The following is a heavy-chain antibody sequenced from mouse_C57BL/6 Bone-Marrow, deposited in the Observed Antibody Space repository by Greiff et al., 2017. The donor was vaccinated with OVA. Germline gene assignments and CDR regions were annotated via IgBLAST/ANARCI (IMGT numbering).Heavy chain of an antibody. CDR1: GYAFSSYW. Sequence: VQLVESGAELVKPGASVKISCKASGYAFSSYWMNWVKQRPGKGLEWIGQIYPGDGDTNYNGKFKGKATLTADKSSSTAYKQLSNLTSEDSAVFFCAKGRWLLPDYWGQGTTLTVSS. V-gene: IGHV1-80*01. CDR2: IYPGDGDT. D-gene: IGHD2-3*01. J-gene: IGHJ2*01. CDR3: AKGRWLLPDY.